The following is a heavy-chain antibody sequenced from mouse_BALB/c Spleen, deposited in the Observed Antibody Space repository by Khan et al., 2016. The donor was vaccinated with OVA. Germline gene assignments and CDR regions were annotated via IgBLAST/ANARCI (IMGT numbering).Heavy chain of an antibody. V-gene: IGHV3-2*02. CDR2: ISYSGNT. CDR3: ARVYGGDVDY. D-gene: IGHD2-10*02. Sequence: DVKLQESGPGLVKPSQSLSLTCTVTGYSITSDYAWNWIRQFPGNKLEWMGYISYSGNTNYNPSLKSRISITRDTSKNQFFLQLNSVTTEDTATYYCARVYGGDVDYWGQGTTLTVSS. CDR1: GYSITSDYA. J-gene: IGHJ2*01.